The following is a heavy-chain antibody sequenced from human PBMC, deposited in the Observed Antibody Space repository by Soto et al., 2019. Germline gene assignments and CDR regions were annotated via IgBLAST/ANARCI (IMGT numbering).Heavy chain of an antibody. D-gene: IGHD2-8*02. Sequence: QVQLVQSGAEVKEPGASVKVSCKASGYTFTRYGFSWVRQAPGQGLEWMAWTSADNGDTNYAPKLQGRVTLTTDTPPGTAYMELRSLRSDDTAVDYCVRNERVTCTGSNFDSFAYWGQGNLVTVSS. CDR1: GYTFTRYG. J-gene: IGHJ4*02. V-gene: IGHV1-18*04. CDR3: VRNERVTCTGSNFDSFAY. CDR2: TSADNGDT.